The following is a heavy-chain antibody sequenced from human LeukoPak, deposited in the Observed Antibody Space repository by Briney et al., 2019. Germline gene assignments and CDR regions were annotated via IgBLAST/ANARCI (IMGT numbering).Heavy chain of an antibody. J-gene: IGHJ4*02. CDR2: ISDSET. V-gene: IGHV3-23*01. CDR1: GFTFSSYA. CDR3: ARGGSGTSVLYS. Sequence: PGGSLRLSCAASGFTFSSYAMTWVRQAPGKGLEWVSFISDSETKYGDSVKGRFTVSRDNSKNTLYLEMNSLRAEDTAVYYCARGGSGTSVLYSWGQGILVTVYS. D-gene: IGHD2-2*01.